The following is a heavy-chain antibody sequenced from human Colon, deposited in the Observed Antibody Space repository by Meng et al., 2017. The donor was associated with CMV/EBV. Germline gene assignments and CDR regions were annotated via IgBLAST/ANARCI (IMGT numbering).Heavy chain of an antibody. J-gene: IGHJ5*02. V-gene: IGHV3-48*03. CDR1: GLTLSSYE. Sequence: GGSLRLSCAASGLTLSSYEMNWVRQAPGKGLEWVSYISSTGSTIYYADSVKGRSTISRDNAKNSLYLQMNSLRADDTAVYYCARDRYCTSTSCFQRAGFDPWGQGTLVTVSS. CDR2: ISSTGSTI. CDR3: ARDRYCTSTSCFQRAGFDP. D-gene: IGHD2-2*01.